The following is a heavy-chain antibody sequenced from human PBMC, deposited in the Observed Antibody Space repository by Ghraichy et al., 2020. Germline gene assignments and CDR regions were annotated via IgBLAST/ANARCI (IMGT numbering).Heavy chain of an antibody. CDR3: VKLGYSSGWYNWFDP. D-gene: IGHD6-19*01. V-gene: IGHV1-2*02. J-gene: IGHJ5*02. Sequence: ASVKVSCKASGYTFTGYYMHWVRQAPGQGLEWMGWINPNSGGTNYAQKFQGRVTMTRDTSISTAYMELSRLRSDDTAVYYCVKLGYSSGWYNWFDPWGQGTLVTVSS. CDR2: INPNSGGT. CDR1: GYTFTGYY.